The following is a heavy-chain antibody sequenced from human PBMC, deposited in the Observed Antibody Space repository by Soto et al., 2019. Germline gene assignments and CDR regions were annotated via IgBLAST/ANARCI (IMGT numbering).Heavy chain of an antibody. D-gene: IGHD2-2*01. CDR3: ARRLGYCSSTSCYYWFDP. CDR2: IYYSGST. V-gene: IGHV4-39*01. Sequence: TSETLSLTCTVSGDSISSNNYFWGWVRQPPGKGLEWIGSIYYSGSTYYNPSLKSRVTISVDTSKILFSLNLSSVIAADTAVYYFARRLGYCSSTSCYYWFDPWGQGTLVTVSS. CDR1: GDSISSNNYF. J-gene: IGHJ5*02.